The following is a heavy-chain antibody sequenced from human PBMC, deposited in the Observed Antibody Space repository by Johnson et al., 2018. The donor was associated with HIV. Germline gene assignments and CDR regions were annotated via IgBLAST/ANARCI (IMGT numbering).Heavy chain of an antibody. D-gene: IGHD6-13*01. V-gene: IGHV3-66*02. CDR2: IYIGVST. CDR1: SSNY. Sequence: VQLVESGGGLVQPGGSLRLSCVISSNYKHWVRQAPGKGLEWVSVIYIGVSTYYAASVKVRFTISRDTSKNTLYLQMYSLRAEDTAVYCCARGGSSTILDDFDIWGQGTMVTVSS. J-gene: IGHJ3*02. CDR3: ARGGSSTILDDFDI.